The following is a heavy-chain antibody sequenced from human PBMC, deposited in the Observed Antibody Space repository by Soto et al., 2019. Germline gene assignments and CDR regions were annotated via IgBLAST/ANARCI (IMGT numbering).Heavy chain of an antibody. J-gene: IGHJ4*02. Sequence: GESLEISCQCSGYNFAVYWIAWLLQMPGKGLELMGIIYPSDSDTRYRPSFQGQVTISADKSISSAYLQWISLRASDTAMYYCERGGVSTRTFDYWGQGTTVTVSS. CDR2: IYPSDSDT. V-gene: IGHV5-51*01. CDR1: GYNFAVYW. D-gene: IGHD3-3*01. CDR3: ERGGVSTRTFDY.